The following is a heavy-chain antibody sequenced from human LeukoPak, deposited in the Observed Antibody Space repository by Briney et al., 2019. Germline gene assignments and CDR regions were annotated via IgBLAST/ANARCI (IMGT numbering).Heavy chain of an antibody. Sequence: ASVKVSCKASGYALTNDYMHWVRQAPGQGLEWMGLINPSGSNTNYAQKFRGRVTMTRDTSATTVYMELSRLRSEDTAVYYCAREESGGYFDYGGQGTLVTVSS. J-gene: IGHJ4*01. D-gene: IGHD2-8*02. CDR1: GYALTNDY. CDR2: INPSGSNT. V-gene: IGHV1-46*01. CDR3: AREESGGYFDY.